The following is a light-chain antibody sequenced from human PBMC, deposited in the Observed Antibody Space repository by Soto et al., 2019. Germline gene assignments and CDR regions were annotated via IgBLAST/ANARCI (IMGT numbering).Light chain of an antibody. CDR3: CSYAGSYTFEV. CDR2: DVS. V-gene: IGLV2-11*01. J-gene: IGLJ1*01. CDR1: SSDVGGYNY. Sequence: QSALTQPRSVSGSPGQSVTISCTGTSSDVGGYNYVSWYQQHPGKAPKLMIYDVSKRPSRVPDRFSGSKSGNTASLTISGLQAEDEADYYCCSYAGSYTFEVFGTGTKLTVL.